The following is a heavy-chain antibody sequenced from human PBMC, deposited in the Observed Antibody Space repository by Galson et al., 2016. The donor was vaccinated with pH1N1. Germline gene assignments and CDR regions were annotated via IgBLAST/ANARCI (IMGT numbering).Heavy chain of an antibody. J-gene: IGHJ4*02. CDR2: IYYSGST. CDR3: ARSSTGYFDH. Sequence: ETLSLTCTVSGGSISSYYWSWLRQPPGKGLGWIGYIYYSGSTNYNPSLRSRVTISVDTSKNQFSLKLSSVTAADTAVYHCARSSTGYFDHWGQGTLVTVSS. D-gene: IGHD2-2*01. CDR1: GGSISSYY. V-gene: IGHV4-59*01.